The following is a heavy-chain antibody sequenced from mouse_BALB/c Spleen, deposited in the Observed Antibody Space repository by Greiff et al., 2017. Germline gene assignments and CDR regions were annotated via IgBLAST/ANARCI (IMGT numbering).Heavy chain of an antibody. CDR2: IDPANGNT. Sequence: VQLQQSGAELVKPGASVKLSCTASGFNIKDTYMHWVKQRPEQGLEWIGRIDPANGNTKYDPKFQGKATITADTSSNTAYLQLSSLTSEDTAVYYCASPPHYDYDDWFAYWGQGTLVTVSA. V-gene: IGHV14-3*02. D-gene: IGHD2-4*01. J-gene: IGHJ3*01. CDR3: ASPPHYDYDDWFAY. CDR1: GFNIKDTY.